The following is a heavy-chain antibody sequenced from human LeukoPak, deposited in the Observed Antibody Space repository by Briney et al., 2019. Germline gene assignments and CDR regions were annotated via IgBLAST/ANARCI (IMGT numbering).Heavy chain of an antibody. V-gene: IGHV1-69*13. Sequence: SSVKVSCKASGGTFSSYAIRWVRQAPGQGLEWMGGIIPIFGTANYAQKFQGRVTITADESTSTAYMELSSLRSEDTAVYYCARYYYGSGSYYNPRFDYWGQGTLVTVSS. CDR2: IIPIFGTA. CDR3: ARYYYGSGSYYNPRFDY. D-gene: IGHD3-10*01. CDR1: GGTFSSYA. J-gene: IGHJ4*02.